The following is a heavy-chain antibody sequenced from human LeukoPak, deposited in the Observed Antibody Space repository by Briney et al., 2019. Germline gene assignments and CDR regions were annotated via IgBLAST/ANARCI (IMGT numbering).Heavy chain of an antibody. CDR1: GFTFSSYA. CDR3: ARAAEYCSGGSCYSRYGMDV. CDR2: ISGSGGST. D-gene: IGHD2-15*01. Sequence: GGSLRLSRAASGFTFSSYAMSWVRQAPGKGLEWVSAISGSGGSTYYADSVKGRFTISRDNSKNTLYLQMNSLRAEDTAVYYCARAAEYCSGGSCYSRYGMDVWGQGTTVTVSS. J-gene: IGHJ6*02. V-gene: IGHV3-23*01.